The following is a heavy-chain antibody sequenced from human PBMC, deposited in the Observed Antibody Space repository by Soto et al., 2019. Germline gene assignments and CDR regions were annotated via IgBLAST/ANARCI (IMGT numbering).Heavy chain of an antibody. CDR2: ISGSGGST. CDR3: AKDHYYYDSSGYPR. J-gene: IGHJ4*02. V-gene: IGHV3-23*01. CDR1: GVTFSSYA. D-gene: IGHD3-22*01. Sequence: GGSLRLSCAASGVTFSSYAMSRVRQAPGKGLEWVSAISGSGGSTYYADSVKGRFTISRDNSKNTLYLQMNSLRAEDTAVYYCAKDHYYYDSSGYPRWGQGTLVTVSS.